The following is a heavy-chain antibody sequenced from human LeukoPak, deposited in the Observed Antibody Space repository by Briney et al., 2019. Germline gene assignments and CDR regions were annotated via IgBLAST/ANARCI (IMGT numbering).Heavy chain of an antibody. CDR1: GGSFSGYY. CDR2: INHSGST. D-gene: IGHD3-10*01. V-gene: IGHV4-34*01. CDR3: ARGYRGVSFDY. Sequence: SETLSLTCAVYGGSFSGYYWGWIRQPPGKGLEWIGEINHSGSTNYNPSLKSRVTISVDTSKNQFSLKLSSVTAADTAVYYCARGYRGVSFDYWGQGTLVTVSS. J-gene: IGHJ4*02.